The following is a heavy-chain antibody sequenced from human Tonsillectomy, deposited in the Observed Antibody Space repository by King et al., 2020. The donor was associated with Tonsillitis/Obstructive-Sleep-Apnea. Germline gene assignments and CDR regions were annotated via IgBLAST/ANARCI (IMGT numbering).Heavy chain of an antibody. CDR3: AGGYYGSGTGKYMDV. V-gene: IGHV1-18*01. D-gene: IGHD3-10*01. CDR1: GYTFTDYG. J-gene: IGHJ6*03. CDR2: ISAYNGNR. Sequence: QLVQSGAEVKKPGASVKVSCKASGYTFTDYGVTWVRQAPGQGLEWMGWISAYNGNRNYAQKLQGRVTMTTDTPTRTAYMELSSLRSDDTAVYYCAGGYYGSGTGKYMDVWGKGTTVTVSS.